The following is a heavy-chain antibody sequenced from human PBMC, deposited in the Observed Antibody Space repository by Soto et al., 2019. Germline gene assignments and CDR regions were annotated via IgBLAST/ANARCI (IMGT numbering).Heavy chain of an antibody. J-gene: IGHJ3*02. Sequence: QVQLVESGGGVVQPGRSLRLSCAASGFTFSSYAMHWVRQAPGKGLEWVAVISYDGSNEYYADSVKGRFTVSRDNSKNTLYLQMDNLRAEDTAVYYGAKYSSRWYDNDDFDIWGQGTRVTVSS. D-gene: IGHD6-13*01. V-gene: IGHV3-30-3*02. CDR2: ISYDGSNE. CDR1: GFTFSSYA. CDR3: AKYSSRWYDNDDFDI.